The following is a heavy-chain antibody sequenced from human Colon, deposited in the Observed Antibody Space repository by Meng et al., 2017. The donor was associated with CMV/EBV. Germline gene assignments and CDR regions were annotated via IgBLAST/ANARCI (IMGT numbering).Heavy chain of an antibody. Sequence: SETLSLTCTVSGGSVSSGSYYWSWIRQPPGKGLEWIGYIFYSGTTKYNPSLKSRVTISVDTSKNQFSLKLSSLTAADTAVYYCARGPAYCSSTSCYTGDYWGQGTLVTVSS. CDR3: ARGPAYCSSTSCYTGDY. CDR1: GGSVSSGSYY. J-gene: IGHJ4*02. D-gene: IGHD2-2*01. V-gene: IGHV4-61*01. CDR2: IFYSGTT.